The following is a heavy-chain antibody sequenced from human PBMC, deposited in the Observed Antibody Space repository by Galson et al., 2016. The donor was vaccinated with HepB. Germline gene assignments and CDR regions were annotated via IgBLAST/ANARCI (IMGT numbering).Heavy chain of an antibody. V-gene: IGHV3-53*01. D-gene: IGHD2-15*01. CDR1: GFSVSDNY. J-gene: IGHJ6*04. CDR2: MYRDGRT. CDR3: YSRLGYCSGGPCRYYGLDV. Sequence: SLRLSCAVSGFSVSDNYMSWVRQAPGQGLGWVSLMYRDGRTHYADSAKGRFTLSRDNPKNTVFLHMKSLRAEDPAVYFCYSRLGYCSGGPCRYYGLDVWGKGTAVTVSS.